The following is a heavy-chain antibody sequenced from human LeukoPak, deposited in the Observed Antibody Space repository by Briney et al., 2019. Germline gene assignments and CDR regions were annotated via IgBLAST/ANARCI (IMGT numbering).Heavy chain of an antibody. CDR2: IKQDGSEK. D-gene: IGHD3-16*01. CDR1: GFTFSSYW. Sequence: GGSLRLSCAASGFTFSSYWLSWLRQAPGKGLAWVANIKQDGSEKYYVDSVKGRFTISRDNAKNSLYLQMNSLRAEDTAVYYCARDQGVFYDYIWGSPYYFDCWGQGTLVTVSS. J-gene: IGHJ4*02. V-gene: IGHV3-7*01. CDR3: ARDQGVFYDYIWGSPYYFDC.